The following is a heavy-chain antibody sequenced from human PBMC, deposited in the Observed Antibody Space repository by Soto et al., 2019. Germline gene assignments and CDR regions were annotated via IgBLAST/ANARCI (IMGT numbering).Heavy chain of an antibody. J-gene: IGHJ1*01. D-gene: IGHD3-16*02. Sequence: PGGSLRLSCAAAGFSFRSHWMTWVRQAPGKGLEGGANINQEGSEKHYVDSVKGRFTISRDNAKNSMSLQMNSLRAEDTAVYYCAPDHEVPGIIWGYCGQGSLGTVST. CDR1: GFSFRSHW. CDR3: APDHEVPGIIWGY. CDR2: INQEGSEK. V-gene: IGHV3-7*01.